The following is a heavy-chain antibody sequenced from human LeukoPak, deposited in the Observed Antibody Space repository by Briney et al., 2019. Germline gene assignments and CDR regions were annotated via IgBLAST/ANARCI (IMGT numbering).Heavy chain of an antibody. CDR2: IYSDNT. J-gene: IGHJ4*02. CDR3: ARRAGAYSHPYDF. D-gene: IGHD2-15*01. V-gene: IGHV3-53*01. Sequence: GGSLRLSCTVSGFTVSTNSMSWVRQAPGKGPEWVSYIYSDNTHYSDSVNGRVTISRDNSKITLYLQMNSPRAEDTAVYYCARRAGAYSHPYDFWGQGTLVTVSS. CDR1: GFTVSTNS.